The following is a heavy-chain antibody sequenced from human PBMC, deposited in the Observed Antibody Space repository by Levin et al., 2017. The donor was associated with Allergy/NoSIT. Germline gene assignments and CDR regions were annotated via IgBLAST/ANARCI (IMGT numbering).Heavy chain of an antibody. V-gene: IGHV3-30*18. CDR2: ISYDGSNK. D-gene: IGHD4-17*01. CDR3: AKGSSYTTVTPKFDP. Sequence: SCAASGFTFSSYGMHWVRQAPGKGLEWVAVISYDGSNKYYADSVKGRFTISRDNSKNTLYLQMNSLRAEDTAVYYCAKGSSYTTVTPKFDPWGQGTLVTVSS. CDR1: GFTFSSYG. J-gene: IGHJ5*02.